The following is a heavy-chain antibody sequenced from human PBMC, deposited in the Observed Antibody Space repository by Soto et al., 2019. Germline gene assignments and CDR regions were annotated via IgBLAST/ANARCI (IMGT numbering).Heavy chain of an antibody. CDR1: GFTFSSYG. CDR3: ASPRAYYYDSSAKGRSAFDI. V-gene: IGHV3-33*01. D-gene: IGHD3-22*01. CDR2: IWYDGSNK. Sequence: GSLRLSCAASGFTFSSYGMHWVRQAPGKGLEWVAVIWYDGSNKYYADSVKGRFTISRDNSKNTLYLQMNSLRAEDTAVYYCASPRAYYYDSSAKGRSAFDIWGQGTMVTVSS. J-gene: IGHJ3*02.